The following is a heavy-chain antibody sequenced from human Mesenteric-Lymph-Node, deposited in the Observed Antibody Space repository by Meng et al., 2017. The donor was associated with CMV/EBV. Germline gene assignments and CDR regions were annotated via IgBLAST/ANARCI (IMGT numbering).Heavy chain of an antibody. J-gene: IGHJ6*02. D-gene: IGHD2-2*01. CDR1: GFTFMRFT. V-gene: IGHV3-7*01. Sequence: GGSLRLSCTVSGFTFMRFTMNWVRQAPGKGLEWVANIQQEGTEKFYVDSVRGRFTISRDNAKNSLYLQMNSLRAEDTAVYYCARDSLVVPAAMRGYGMDVWGQGTTVTVSS. CDR2: IQQEGTEK. CDR3: ARDSLVVPAAMRGYGMDV.